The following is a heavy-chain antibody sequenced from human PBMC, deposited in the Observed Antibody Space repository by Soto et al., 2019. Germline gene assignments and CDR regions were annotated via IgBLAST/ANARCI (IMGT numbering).Heavy chain of an antibody. CDR2: IWYDGSNK. D-gene: IGHD5-12*01. CDR3: ARTRGYSGYDPYYYYYMDV. V-gene: IGHV3-33*01. CDR1: GFTFSSYG. Sequence: GGSLRLSCAASGFTFSSYGMHWVRQAPGKGLEWVAVIWYDGSNKYYADSVKGRFTISRDNSKNTLYLQMNSLRAEDTAVYYCARTRGYSGYDPYYYYYMDVWGKGTTVTVSS. J-gene: IGHJ6*03.